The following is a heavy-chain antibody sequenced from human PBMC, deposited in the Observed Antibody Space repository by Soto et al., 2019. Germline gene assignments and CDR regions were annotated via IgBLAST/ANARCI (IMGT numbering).Heavy chain of an antibody. V-gene: IGHV4-39*01. CDR3: ANPSATTDYNDARDWYLAL. Sequence: QLHLQESGPGLVKPTETLSLTCTVSGGSVRSDIHYWVWVRQPPGKGLEWIAIMDNSGRSYYNPSLKRRVPISVDTTKTQFTLKFPYVTAADTAMYFCANPSATTDYNDARDWYLALWGRGTLVTVS. CDR2: MDNSGRS. D-gene: IGHD3-10*01. CDR1: GGSVRSDIHY. J-gene: IGHJ2*01.